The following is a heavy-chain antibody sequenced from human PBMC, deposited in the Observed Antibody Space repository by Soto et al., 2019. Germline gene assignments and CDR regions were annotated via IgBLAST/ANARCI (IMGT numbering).Heavy chain of an antibody. Sequence: SVKVSCKASGGTFSSYAISWVRQAPGQGLEWMGGIIPIFGTANYAQKFQGRVTITADESTSTAYMELSSLRSEDTAVYYCAREGVIMYYFDYWGQGTLVTVSS. J-gene: IGHJ4*02. D-gene: IGHD3-3*01. V-gene: IGHV1-69*13. CDR1: GGTFSSYA. CDR3: AREGVIMYYFDY. CDR2: IIPIFGTA.